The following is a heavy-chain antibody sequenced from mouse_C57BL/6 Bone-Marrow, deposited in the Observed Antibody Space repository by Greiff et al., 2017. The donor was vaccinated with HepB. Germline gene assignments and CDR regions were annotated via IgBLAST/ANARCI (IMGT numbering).Heavy chain of an antibody. V-gene: IGHV5-6*02. Sequence: DVMLVESGGDLVKPGGSLKLSCAASGFTFSSYGMSWVRQTPGKRLEWVATISSGGSYTYYPDSVKGRFTISRDNAKNTLYLQMSSLKSEDTAMYYCARQLDYYGSSYVGAMDYWGQGTSVTVSS. D-gene: IGHD1-1*01. CDR2: ISSGGSYT. J-gene: IGHJ4*01. CDR3: ARQLDYYGSSYVGAMDY. CDR1: GFTFSSYG.